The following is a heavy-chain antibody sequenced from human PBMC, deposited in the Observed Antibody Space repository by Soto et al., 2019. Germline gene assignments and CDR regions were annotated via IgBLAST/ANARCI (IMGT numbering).Heavy chain of an antibody. CDR3: ARGYCSSTSCSFDS. Sequence: QVQLVQSGAEVKKPGASVKVSCKASGYTFTSYDINWVRQATGQGLEWMGWMNPNSGNTGYAQKFQGRVTMTRNTSQITAYMELSSLRSEDTAVYYCARGYCSSTSCSFDSWGQGTLVTVSS. CDR1: GYTFTSYD. J-gene: IGHJ4*02. D-gene: IGHD2-2*01. V-gene: IGHV1-8*01. CDR2: MNPNSGNT.